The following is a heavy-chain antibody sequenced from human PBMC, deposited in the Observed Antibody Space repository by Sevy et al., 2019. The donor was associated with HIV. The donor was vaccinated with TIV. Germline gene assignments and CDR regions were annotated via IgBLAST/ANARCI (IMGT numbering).Heavy chain of an antibody. CDR3: ARRIRYGSSGSGFYFDH. V-gene: IGHV3-20*01. Sequence: GGSLRLSCAASGFTFDDYGMTWVRQAPGKGLEWVSGINWNGGNTGYADSVKGRFTISRDNAKNSLYLQMNSLRAEDTALYHCARRIRYGSSGSGFYFDHWGQGTLVTVSS. J-gene: IGHJ4*02. D-gene: IGHD3-22*01. CDR1: GFTFDDYG. CDR2: INWNGGNT.